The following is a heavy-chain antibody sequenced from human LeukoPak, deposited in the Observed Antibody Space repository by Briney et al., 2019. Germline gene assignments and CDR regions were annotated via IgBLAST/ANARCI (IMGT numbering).Heavy chain of an antibody. Sequence: PSETLSLTCAVYGGSFSGYYWSWIRQPPGKGREWMGEINHSGRTNYNPSLKSRVTISVDTSKNQFSLKLSSVSAADTAVYYCARMVRIAVAGTFPYYFDYWGQGTLVTVSS. D-gene: IGHD6-19*01. CDR3: ARMVRIAVAGTFPYYFDY. V-gene: IGHV4-34*01. CDR1: GGSFSGYY. CDR2: INHSGRT. J-gene: IGHJ4*02.